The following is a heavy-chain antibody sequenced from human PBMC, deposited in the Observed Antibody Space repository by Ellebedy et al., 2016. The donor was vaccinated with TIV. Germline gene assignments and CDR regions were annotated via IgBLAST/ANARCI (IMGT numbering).Heavy chain of an antibody. CDR2: INPSGGST. V-gene: IGHV1-46*04. Sequence: ASVKVSCKASGYTFTSYGISWVRQAPGQGLEWMGIINPSGGSTSYAQKLQGRVTMTRDTSTSTVYMELSSLRSEDTAVYYCARDAVAGNNWFDPWGQGTLVTVSS. J-gene: IGHJ5*02. D-gene: IGHD6-19*01. CDR3: ARDAVAGNNWFDP. CDR1: GYTFTSYG.